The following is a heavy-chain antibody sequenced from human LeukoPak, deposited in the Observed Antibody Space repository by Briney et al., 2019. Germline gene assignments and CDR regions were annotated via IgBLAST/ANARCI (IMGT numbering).Heavy chain of an antibody. Sequence: PGGSPRLSCAASAFTFSTYAMHWVRQAPGKGLEWVAIISYDGNTKYYADSVKGRFTISRDNSKNTLYLRMNSLKSEDTAVYYCARDRSRGGFDYWGQGTLVTVSS. D-gene: IGHD3-10*01. V-gene: IGHV3-30-3*01. CDR3: ARDRSRGGFDY. CDR2: ISYDGNTK. CDR1: AFTFSTYA. J-gene: IGHJ4*02.